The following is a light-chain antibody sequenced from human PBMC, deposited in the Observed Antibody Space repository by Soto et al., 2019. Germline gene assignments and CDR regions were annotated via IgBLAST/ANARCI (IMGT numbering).Light chain of an antibody. Sequence: PGERATLSCGASQHIDSNYLAWYQQKPGQAPRLLIYGASRRATGIPDRFSGSGSGTDFTLTISRLEPEDFAVYFCQQYVRSPLTFGQGTKVEIK. CDR2: GAS. V-gene: IGKV3-20*01. CDR1: QHIDSNY. J-gene: IGKJ1*01. CDR3: QQYVRSPLT.